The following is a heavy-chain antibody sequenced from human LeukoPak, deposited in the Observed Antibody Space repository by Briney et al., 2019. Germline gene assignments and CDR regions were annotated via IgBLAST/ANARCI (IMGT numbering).Heavy chain of an antibody. CDR2: IYYSGST. D-gene: IGHD6-19*01. J-gene: IGHJ4*02. V-gene: IGHV4-59*02. CDR3: TKATQWLAFNY. Sequence: PSETLSLACTVSVGSVRSHFWSWMRQPPGKGLEWIGNIYYSGSTNYSPSLESRLTISLDTSKNQASLQLPSVTAADTAVYYCTKATQWLAFNYWGRGILVPVSS. CDR1: VGSVRSHF.